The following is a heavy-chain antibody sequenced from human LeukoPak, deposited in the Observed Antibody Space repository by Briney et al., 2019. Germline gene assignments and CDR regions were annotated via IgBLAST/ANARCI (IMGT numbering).Heavy chain of an antibody. D-gene: IGHD2/OR15-2a*01. J-gene: IGHJ4*02. CDR1: GFTFSSYG. V-gene: IGHV3-30*03. CDR3: AILIAGRNFGY. CDR2: ISYDGSNK. Sequence: GGSLRLSCAASGFTFSSYGMHWVRQAPGKGLEWVAVISYDGSNKHYEDSVKGRFTISRDNAKNTLYLQMNSLRAEDTAVYFCAILIAGRNFGYWGQGTLVTVSS.